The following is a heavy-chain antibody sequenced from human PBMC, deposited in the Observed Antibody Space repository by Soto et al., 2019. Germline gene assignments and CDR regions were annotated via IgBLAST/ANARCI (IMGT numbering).Heavy chain of an antibody. CDR1: GYTFTSYA. CDR2: INTNTGNP. CDR3: ARDYYDSSGYFSYDAFDI. J-gene: IGHJ3*02. V-gene: IGHV7-4-1*01. D-gene: IGHD3-22*01. Sequence: ASVKVSCKASGYTFTSYAMNWVRQAPGQGLEWMGWINTNTGNPTYAQGFTGRFVFSLDTSVSTAYLQICSLKAEDTAVYYCARDYYDSSGYFSYDAFDIWGQGTMVTVS.